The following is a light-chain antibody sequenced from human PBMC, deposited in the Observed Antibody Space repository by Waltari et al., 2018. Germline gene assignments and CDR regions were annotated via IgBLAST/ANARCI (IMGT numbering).Light chain of an antibody. Sequence: EIVLKQSPATLSLSPGDRATLSCRASQSISSYLAWYQQKPGQAPRLLIYDASTRAPGIPARCSGSGSVTDFTLTISSLEPEDFAIYYCQQRSKSFTFGLGTKVD. V-gene: IGKV3-11*01. CDR2: DAS. J-gene: IGKJ3*01. CDR3: QQRSKSFT. CDR1: QSISSY.